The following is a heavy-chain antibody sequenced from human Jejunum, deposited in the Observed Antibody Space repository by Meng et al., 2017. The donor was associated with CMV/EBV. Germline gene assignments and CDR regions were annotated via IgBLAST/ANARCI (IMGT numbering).Heavy chain of an antibody. Sequence: FSSYSMNWVRQAPGKGLEWIAYISPNSNSILYADSVKGRLTVSRDNANSSLYLQMSGLRAEDTAVYYCARDNHPGNYFYYYGVDFWGQGTTVTSP. CDR1: FSSYS. D-gene: IGHD1-14*01. J-gene: IGHJ6*02. V-gene: IGHV3-48*01. CDR2: ISPNSNSI. CDR3: ARDNHPGNYFYYYGVDF.